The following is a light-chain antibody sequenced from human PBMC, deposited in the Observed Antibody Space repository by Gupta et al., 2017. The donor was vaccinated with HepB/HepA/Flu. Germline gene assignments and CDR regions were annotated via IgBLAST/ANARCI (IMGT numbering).Light chain of an antibody. J-gene: IGLJ3*02. CDR2: DVT. Sequence: SALPQPSSVSGSPCPSITISCTGTSSDVGGYDYVSWYQQHPGKAHKLLIYDVTNRPAGVANRFSGSKAGNTASLTISGRQEEDEGDYYGYSDTSTNSRVFGGGTKLTVL. CDR1: SSDVGGYDY. V-gene: IGLV2-14*03. CDR3: YSDTSTNSRV.